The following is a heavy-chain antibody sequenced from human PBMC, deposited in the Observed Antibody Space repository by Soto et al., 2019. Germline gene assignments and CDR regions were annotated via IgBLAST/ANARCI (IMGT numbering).Heavy chain of an antibody. CDR3: AGGYGYSGALDY. CDR2: IIPIFSTA. V-gene: IGHV1-69*06. Sequence: QVQLVQSGAEVKRPASSVKVACKASGGTFGSYSIAWVRQAPGPGLEWMGYIIPIFSTANYAQKFQGRVTISADRSTSTTYMELISLTSEDTAVYYCAGGYGYSGALDYWGQGTQVTVSS. J-gene: IGHJ4*02. D-gene: IGHD5-12*01. CDR1: GGTFGSYS.